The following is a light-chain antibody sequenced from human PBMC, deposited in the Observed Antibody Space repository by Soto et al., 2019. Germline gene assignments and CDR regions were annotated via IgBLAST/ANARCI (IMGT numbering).Light chain of an antibody. CDR1: QSISSW. CDR2: KAS. CDR3: QQYNSYST. J-gene: IGKJ1*01. V-gene: IGKV1-5*03. Sequence: DIQMTQSPSTLSASVGDRVTITCRASQSISSWLAWYQQKPGKAPKLLIYKASNLESGVPSRFSGSGSGTEFTLTISSLQPDDFATYYCQQYNSYSTFGHGTKVEIK.